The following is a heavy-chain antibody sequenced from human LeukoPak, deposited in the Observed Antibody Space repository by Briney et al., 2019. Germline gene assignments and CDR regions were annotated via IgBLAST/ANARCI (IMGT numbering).Heavy chain of an antibody. V-gene: IGHV4-39*01. CDR1: GGSISSSYYY. J-gene: IGHJ4*02. D-gene: IGHD6-19*01. CDR2: IYYSGIT. Sequence: SETLSLTCTVSGGSISSSYYYWGWIRQPPGKGLEWIGSIYYSGITYYNPSLKSRVTISVDTSKNQFSLRLSAVTAADTALYYCAIQGRNSSGGQRWVDYGGQGTLLTVSS. CDR3: AIQGRNSSGGQRWVDY.